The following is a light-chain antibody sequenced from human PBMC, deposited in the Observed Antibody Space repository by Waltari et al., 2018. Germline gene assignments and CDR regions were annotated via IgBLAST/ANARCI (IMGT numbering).Light chain of an antibody. V-gene: IGLV2-23*01. Sequence: QSALTQPASVSGSPGQSITISRTGTSSDVGSYNLVSWYQQHPGKAPKLMIYEGSKRPSGVSNRFSGSKSGNTASLTISWLQAEDEADYYCCSYAGSSTYVFGTGTKVTVL. CDR1: SSDVGSYNL. CDR3: CSYAGSSTYV. CDR2: EGS. J-gene: IGLJ1*01.